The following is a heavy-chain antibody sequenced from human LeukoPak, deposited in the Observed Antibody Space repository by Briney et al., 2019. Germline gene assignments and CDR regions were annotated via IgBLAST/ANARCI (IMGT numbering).Heavy chain of an antibody. J-gene: IGHJ4*02. CDR1: GFTFSSYS. V-gene: IGHV3-21*01. D-gene: IGHD4-17*01. Sequence: GGSLRLSCAASGFTFSSYSMNWVRQAPGKGLEWVSSISSRSSYIYYAESVKGRLTISRDNAKNSLYLQMNSLRAEDTAVYYCARVRTVTKDFDYWGQGTLVTVSS. CDR3: ARVRTVTKDFDY. CDR2: ISSRSSYI.